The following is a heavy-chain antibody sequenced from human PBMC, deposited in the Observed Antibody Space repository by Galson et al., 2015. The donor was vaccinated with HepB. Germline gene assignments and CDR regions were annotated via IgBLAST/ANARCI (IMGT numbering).Heavy chain of an antibody. Sequence: SLRLSCAASGFAFYNYGMHWVRQAPGKGLEWVAVIYYDGSIKFYADSVKGRFTISRDSSMNTLYLQMNGLRVEYTALYFCAKPFSRYTTRGEGNYFDSWGQGVLVTVSS. J-gene: IGHJ4*02. V-gene: IGHV3-30*18. CDR2: IYYDGSIK. D-gene: IGHD1-1*01. CDR3: AKPFSRYTTRGEGNYFDS. CDR1: GFAFYNYG.